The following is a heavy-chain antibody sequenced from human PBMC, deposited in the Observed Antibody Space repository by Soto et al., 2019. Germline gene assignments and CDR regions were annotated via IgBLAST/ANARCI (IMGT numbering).Heavy chain of an antibody. J-gene: IGHJ6*02. CDR1: GFIFSSYG. CDR2: ISYDENNK. V-gene: IGHV3-30*18. Sequence: GGSLRLSCAASGFIFSSYGMHWVRQAPGKGLEWVAVISYDENNKHYADSVKGRFTISRDNSKNTLYLQMNSLRAEDTALYYCAKGRSYYYYYGVDVWGQGTTVTVSS. CDR3: AKGRSYYYYYGVDV.